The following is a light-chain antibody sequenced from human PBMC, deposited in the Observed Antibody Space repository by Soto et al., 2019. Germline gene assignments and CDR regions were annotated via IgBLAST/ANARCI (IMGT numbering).Light chain of an antibody. CDR2: DVT. Sequence: QSVLTQPRSVSGSPGQSVTISCTGTSSDVGRYNYVSWYQHHPGKAPKLVIYDVTKRPSGVTDRFSGSKSDNTASLTISGLQAEDEADYYCCSYAGSPSVFGTGTKVTVL. V-gene: IGLV2-11*01. J-gene: IGLJ1*01. CDR1: SSDVGRYNY. CDR3: CSYAGSPSV.